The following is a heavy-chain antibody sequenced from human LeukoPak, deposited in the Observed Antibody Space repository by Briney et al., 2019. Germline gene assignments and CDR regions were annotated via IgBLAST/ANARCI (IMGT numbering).Heavy chain of an antibody. D-gene: IGHD7-27*01. CDR3: ARDRSGEFDY. CDR1: GYTFTGYY. Sequence: GASVKVSCKASGYTFTGYYRHWVRPTPGQGREWMGWINPNNGGTNYAQKLQGRVTMTRDTSFSTAYMELNRLRSDDTAVYYCARDRSGEFDYWGQGTLVTVSS. J-gene: IGHJ4*02. CDR2: INPNNGGT. V-gene: IGHV1-2*02.